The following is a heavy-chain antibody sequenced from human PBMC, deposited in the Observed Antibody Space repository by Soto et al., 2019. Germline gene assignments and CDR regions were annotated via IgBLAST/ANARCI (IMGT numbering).Heavy chain of an antibody. Sequence: GGSLRLSCAASGFTFSSYGMHWVRQAPGKGLEWVAVISYDGSNKYYADSVKGRFTISRDNSKNTLYLQMNSLRAEDMAVYYCAKGIASGLTRYYYGMDVWGQGTTVTVSS. V-gene: IGHV3-30*18. CDR3: AKGIASGLTRYYYGMDV. D-gene: IGHD5-12*01. CDR2: ISYDGSNK. CDR1: GFTFSSYG. J-gene: IGHJ6*02.